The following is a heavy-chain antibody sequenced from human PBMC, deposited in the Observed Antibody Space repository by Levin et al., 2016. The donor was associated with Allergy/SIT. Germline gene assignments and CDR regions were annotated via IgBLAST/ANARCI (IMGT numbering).Heavy chain of an antibody. D-gene: IGHD6-19*01. CDR2: IYYSGST. V-gene: IGHV4-59*01. J-gene: IGHJ4*02. CDR3: ARTVKTNGWPNYFDY. Sequence: WIRQPPGKGLEWIGYIYYSGSTTYNPSLKSRVTISVDTAKRQFSLKVNSVTAADTAVYFCARTVKTNGWPNYFDYWGQGTLVTVSS.